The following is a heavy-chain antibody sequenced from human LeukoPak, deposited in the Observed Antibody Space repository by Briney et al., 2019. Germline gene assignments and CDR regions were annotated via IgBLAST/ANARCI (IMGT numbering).Heavy chain of an antibody. CDR3: ARHGYSSSSGDAFDI. J-gene: IGHJ3*02. V-gene: IGHV5-51*01. CDR1: GYSFTSYW. D-gene: IGHD6-6*01. CDR2: IYPGDSDT. Sequence: GESLKISCKGSGYSFTSYWIGWVRQMPGKGLEWMGIIYPGDSDTRYSPSFQGQVTISADKSISTAYLQWSSLKASDTAMYYCARHGYSSSSGDAFDIWGQGTMVTASS.